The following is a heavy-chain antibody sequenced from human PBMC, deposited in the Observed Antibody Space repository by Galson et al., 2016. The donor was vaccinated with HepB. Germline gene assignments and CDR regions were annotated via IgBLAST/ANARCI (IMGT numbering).Heavy chain of an antibody. V-gene: IGHV3-64D*08. CDR3: LKSGYCGITDCLHAFDI. J-gene: IGHJ3*02. D-gene: IGHD2-2*01. Sequence: SLRLSCAASGFTFSSYSMHWVRQAPGKGLENISTISNDGRSRYFVDSVRGRFTISRDNSKNTVYLQMSSLRPEDSATYYCLKSGYCGITDCLHAFDIWGQGTMVTVSS. CDR1: GFTFSSYS. CDR2: ISNDGRSR.